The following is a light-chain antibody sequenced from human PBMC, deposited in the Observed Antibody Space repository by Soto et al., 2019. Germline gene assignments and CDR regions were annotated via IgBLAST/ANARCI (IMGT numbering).Light chain of an antibody. CDR2: DAS. Sequence: EIVLTQSPATLSLSPGERATLSCRASQSVSSYLAWYQQKPGQAPRLLIYDASNRATGIPARFSGSGSGTDFTLTISSLEPVDFASYYCQQRSHWPLLTFGGGTKVEIK. CDR3: QQRSHWPLLT. CDR1: QSVSSY. V-gene: IGKV3-11*01. J-gene: IGKJ4*01.